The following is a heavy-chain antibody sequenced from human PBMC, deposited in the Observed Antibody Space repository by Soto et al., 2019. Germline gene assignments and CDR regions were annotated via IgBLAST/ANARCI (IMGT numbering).Heavy chain of an antibody. J-gene: IGHJ4*02. CDR3: AREVGATQFFDY. CDR2: ISSISSYI. D-gene: IGHD1-26*01. Sequence: GASLRPSFAHSGFTFSSYSMNSVRQAPGKGLEWVSSISSISSYIYYSDSLKGRFTISRDNAKNSLYLQMNNLRAEDTAVYYFAREVGATQFFDYWGQGTLVTVS. V-gene: IGHV3-21*01. CDR1: GFTFSSYS.